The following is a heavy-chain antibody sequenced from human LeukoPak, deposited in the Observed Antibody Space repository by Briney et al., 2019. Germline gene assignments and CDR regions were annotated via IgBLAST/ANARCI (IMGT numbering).Heavy chain of an antibody. D-gene: IGHD3-22*01. V-gene: IGHV1-18*01. CDR2: IRAYNGNT. Sequence: GASVKVSCKASGYTFTSYGISWVRQAPGHGLEWMGWIRAYNGNTNYGQKLQGRVTMTTDTSTSTAYMELRSLRSDDTAVYYCARDRGYYYDSSGYYHFWGQGTMVTVSS. CDR1: GYTFTSYG. J-gene: IGHJ3*01. CDR3: ARDRGYYYDSSGYYHF.